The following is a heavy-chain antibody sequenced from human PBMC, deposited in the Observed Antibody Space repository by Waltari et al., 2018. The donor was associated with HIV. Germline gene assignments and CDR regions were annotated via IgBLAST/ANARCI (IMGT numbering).Heavy chain of an antibody. V-gene: IGHV3-74*01. CDR1: GFSVRRYW. CDR3: VKDMFGEYDY. Sequence: EVQLVQSGGGLVQHGGSRSLSCAASGFSVRRYWMHWGRQIPWQGLVWVARINPDGNTINYADSVRGRFTISRDYAKNTLYLQMNRLRDEDTAMYYCVKDMFGEYDYWGQGTLVTVSS. J-gene: IGHJ4*02. CDR2: INPDGNTI. D-gene: IGHD3-10*02.